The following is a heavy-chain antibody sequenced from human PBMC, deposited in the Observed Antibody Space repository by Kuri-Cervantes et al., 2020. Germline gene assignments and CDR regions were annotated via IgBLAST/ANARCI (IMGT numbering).Heavy chain of an antibody. Sequence: GSLRLACAVDGGSFSGYYWSWIRQPPGKGLEWIGEIYHSGSTNYNPSLKSRVTISVDKSKNQFSLKLSSVTAADTAVYYCARDSQYYYDSSGSDAFDIWGQGTMVTVSS. V-gene: IGHV4-34*01. CDR2: IYHSGST. D-gene: IGHD3-22*01. CDR1: GGSFSGYY. J-gene: IGHJ3*02. CDR3: ARDSQYYYDSSGSDAFDI.